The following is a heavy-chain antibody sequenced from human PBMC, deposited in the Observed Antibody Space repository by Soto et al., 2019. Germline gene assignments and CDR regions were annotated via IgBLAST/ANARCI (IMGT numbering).Heavy chain of an antibody. CDR2: ISSAGNT. CDR1: GFTFSSYA. J-gene: IGHJ4*02. D-gene: IGHD3-3*01. Sequence: EVQLLESGGGLVQPGGSLRLSCAASGFTFSSYAMGWVRQAPGKGLEWVSVISSAGNTYYADSVKGRFSISRDISKSTLYLQMNSLRAEDTAEYYCAKVTSGFWSGYYLAYFDYWGQGTLVTVSS. V-gene: IGHV3-23*01. CDR3: AKVTSGFWSGYYLAYFDY.